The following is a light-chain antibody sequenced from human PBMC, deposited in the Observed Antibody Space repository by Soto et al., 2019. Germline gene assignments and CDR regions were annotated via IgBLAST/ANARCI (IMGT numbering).Light chain of an antibody. CDR3: QQGYTTLWT. Sequence: DIQMTQSPSSLSESVGDTVTVTCRASQPIGTSLHWYQQKPGKAPKVLISAASRLQSGVPSRFSGSGSGTHFALTISNLQPEDFATYYCQQGYTTLWTFGQGTKVDIK. V-gene: IGKV1-39*01. CDR1: QPIGTS. J-gene: IGKJ1*01. CDR2: AAS.